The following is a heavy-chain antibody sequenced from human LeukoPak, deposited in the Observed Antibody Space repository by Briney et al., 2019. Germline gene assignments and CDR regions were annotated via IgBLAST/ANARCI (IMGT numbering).Heavy chain of an antibody. CDR1: GYTFTSYG. Sequence: GASVKVSCKASGYTFTSYGISWVRQAPGQGLEWMGWISAYNGNTNYAQKLQGRVTMTTDTSTSTAYMELRSLRSDDTAVYYCARDVSGSGYSYGLLTLFDYWGQGTLVTVSS. CDR3: ARDVSGSGYSYGLLTLFDY. D-gene: IGHD5-18*01. V-gene: IGHV1-18*01. J-gene: IGHJ4*02. CDR2: ISAYNGNT.